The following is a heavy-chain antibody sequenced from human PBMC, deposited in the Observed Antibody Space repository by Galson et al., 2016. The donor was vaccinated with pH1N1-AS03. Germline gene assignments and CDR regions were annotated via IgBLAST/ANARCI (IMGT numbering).Heavy chain of an antibody. CDR2: IYWDDEK. J-gene: IGHJ4*02. Sequence: PALVKPTQTLTLTCTLSGFSLNTSEVGVGWIRQPPGKALEWLALIYWDDEKRYKTSLKSRLTITKDTSKNQVFLIMTNMDPADTATYYCAHRTWEIGCFDYWGQGTPVTVSS. D-gene: IGHD1-26*01. CDR3: AHRTWEIGCFDY. V-gene: IGHV2-5*02. CDR1: GFSLNTSEVG.